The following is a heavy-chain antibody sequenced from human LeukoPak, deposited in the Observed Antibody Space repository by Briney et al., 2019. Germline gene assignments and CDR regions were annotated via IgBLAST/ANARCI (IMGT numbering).Heavy chain of an antibody. V-gene: IGHV4-31*03. CDR2: IYYSGST. CDR3: ARVARYSSSWYWFDP. D-gene: IGHD6-13*01. J-gene: IGHJ5*02. Sequence: SQTLSLTCTVSGGSISSGDYYWSWIRQHPGKGLEWIGYIYYSGSTYYNPSLKSRVTISEDTSKNQFSLNLSSVTAADTAVYYCARVARYSSSWYWFDPWGQGILVTVSS. CDR1: GGSISSGDYY.